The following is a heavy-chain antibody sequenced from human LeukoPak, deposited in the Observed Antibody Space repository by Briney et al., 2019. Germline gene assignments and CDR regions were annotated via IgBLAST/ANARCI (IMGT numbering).Heavy chain of an antibody. CDR3: TRKVLDNIDAFNI. Sequence: GGSLRLSCGASGFTFTTYYLSWVRQAPGKGLEWVSAISGSGSSTYDADSVKGRFTISRDDSRNTAYLQMNSLKTEDTAVYYCTRKVLDNIDAFNIWGQGTMVTVSS. CDR2: ISGSGSST. J-gene: IGHJ3*02. CDR1: GFTFTTYY. D-gene: IGHD2/OR15-2a*01. V-gene: IGHV3-23*01.